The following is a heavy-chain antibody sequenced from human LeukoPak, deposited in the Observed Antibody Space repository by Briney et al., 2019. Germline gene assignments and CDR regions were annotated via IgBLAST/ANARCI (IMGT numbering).Heavy chain of an antibody. CDR2: IYYSGST. CDR3: ARRSLIVVVPAANGTGFDP. Sequence: PSETLSLTCTVSGGSISSSSYYWGWIRQPPGKGLEWIGSIYYSGSTYYNPSLKSRVTISVDTSKNQFSLKLSSVTAADTAVYYCARRSLIVVVPAANGTGFDPWGQGTLVTVSS. V-gene: IGHV4-39*01. CDR1: GGSISSSSYY. D-gene: IGHD2-2*01. J-gene: IGHJ5*02.